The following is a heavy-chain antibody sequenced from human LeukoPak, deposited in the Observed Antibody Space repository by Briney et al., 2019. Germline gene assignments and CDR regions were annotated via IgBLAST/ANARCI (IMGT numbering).Heavy chain of an antibody. D-gene: IGHD4-17*01. Sequence: GGSLRLSCAASGFTFSNAWMHWVRQAPGKGLEWVAVISYDGSNKYYADSVKGRFTISRDNSKNTLYLQMNSLRAEDTAVYYCARVLTTVTTFYYGMDVWGQGTTVTVSS. CDR1: GFTFSNAW. CDR2: ISYDGSNK. J-gene: IGHJ6*02. V-gene: IGHV3-30-3*01. CDR3: ARVLTTVTTFYYGMDV.